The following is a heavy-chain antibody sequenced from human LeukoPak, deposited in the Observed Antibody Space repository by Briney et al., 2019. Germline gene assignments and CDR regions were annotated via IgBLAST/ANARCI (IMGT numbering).Heavy chain of an antibody. D-gene: IGHD5-12*01. CDR2: IYDSENT. CDR3: ARESRGPYSGYDSEVDY. V-gene: IGHV4-31*03. Sequence: SRTLSLTCTVSAGSISSGGYYWSWIRQHPGKGLEWIGYIYDSENTYYNPSLKSRVSISIDTSKNQFSLRLSSVTAADTAVYYCARESRGPYSGYDSEVDYWGQGTLVTVSS. J-gene: IGHJ4*02. CDR1: AGSISSGGYY.